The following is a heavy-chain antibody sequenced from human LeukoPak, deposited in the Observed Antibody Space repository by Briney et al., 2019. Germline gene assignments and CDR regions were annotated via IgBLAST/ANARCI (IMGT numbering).Heavy chain of an antibody. CDR3: AREGASVTATLF. Sequence: GASVKVSCKASGYTLTGYYMHWVRQAPGQGLEWMGWINPSSGGTNYAQKFQGRVTLTRDTSINTAYMELSRLRSDDTAVYFCAREGASVTATLFWGQGTLVTVSS. V-gene: IGHV1-2*02. J-gene: IGHJ4*02. D-gene: IGHD2-21*02. CDR2: INPSSGGT. CDR1: GYTLTGYY.